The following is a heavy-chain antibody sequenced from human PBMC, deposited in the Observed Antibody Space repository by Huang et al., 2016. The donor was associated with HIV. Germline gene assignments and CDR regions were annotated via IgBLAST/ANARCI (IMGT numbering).Heavy chain of an antibody. J-gene: IGHJ4*02. CDR3: ARSEPSRYYFDY. CDR2: ISNEGSTK. Sequence: QVQLVESGGGVVQPGTSLRLSFAASGFTFSNYAMNWVRQAPGKGLEWVAVISNEGSTKYYADSVKGRFTISRDNSKNTVYLQMNSLRAEDTAVYYCARSEPSRYYFDYWGQGTLVTVSS. V-gene: IGHV3-30-3*01. CDR1: GFTFSNYA.